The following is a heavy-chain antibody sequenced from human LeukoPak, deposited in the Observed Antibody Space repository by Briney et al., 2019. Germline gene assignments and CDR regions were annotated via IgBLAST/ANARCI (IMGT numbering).Heavy chain of an antibody. Sequence: ASVKVSCKASGYTFTSYGISWVRQAPGQGLEWMGWISAYNGNTNYAQKLQGRVTMTTDTSTRTAYMELRSLRSDDTAVYYCTSTLRFLEWLRYWGQGTLVTVSS. CDR3: TSTLRFLEWLRY. D-gene: IGHD3-3*01. CDR2: ISAYNGNT. CDR1: GYTFTSYG. J-gene: IGHJ4*02. V-gene: IGHV1-18*01.